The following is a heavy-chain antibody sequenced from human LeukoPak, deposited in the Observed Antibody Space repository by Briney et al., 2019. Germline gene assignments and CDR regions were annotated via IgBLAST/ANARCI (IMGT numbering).Heavy chain of an antibody. CDR1: GGSISSYY. CDR2: IYISGST. D-gene: IGHD1-1*01. V-gene: IGHV4-4*07. CDR3: ARDRGTWNDDGFDY. Sequence: SETLSLTCTVPGGSISSYYWSWIRQPAGKGLEWIGRIYISGSTNYNPSLKSRVTMSVDTCKNQFSLKLSSVTAADTAVYYCARDRGTWNDDGFDYWGQGTLVTVSS. J-gene: IGHJ4*02.